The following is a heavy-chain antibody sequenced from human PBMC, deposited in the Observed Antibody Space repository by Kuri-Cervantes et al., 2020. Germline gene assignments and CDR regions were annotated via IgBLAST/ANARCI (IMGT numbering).Heavy chain of an antibody. D-gene: IGHD1/OR15-1a*01. CDR3: ASGGNSFDY. Sequence: ASVKVSCKASGYTLSGYYMHWVRQAPGQGLEWMGWINPNSGDTDYAHKFQDWVTMTRDTSINTAYMELVSLRSDDTAVYYCASGGNSFDYWGQGTLVTVSS. CDR2: INPNSGDT. V-gene: IGHV1-2*04. CDR1: GYTLSGYY. J-gene: IGHJ4*02.